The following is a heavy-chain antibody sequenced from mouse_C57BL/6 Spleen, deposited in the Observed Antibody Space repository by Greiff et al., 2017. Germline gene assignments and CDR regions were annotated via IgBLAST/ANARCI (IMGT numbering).Heavy chain of an antibody. CDR1: GYTFTSYW. Sequence: QVQLQQPGAELVRPGSSVKLSCKASGYTFTSYWMHWVKQRPIQGLEWIGNIDPSDSETHYNQKFKDKATLTVDKSSSTAYMQLSSLTSEDSAVYYWASQTLSGPFAYWGQGTLVTVSA. D-gene: IGHD6-2*01. J-gene: IGHJ3*01. CDR3: ASQTLSGPFAY. CDR2: IDPSDSET. V-gene: IGHV1-52*01.